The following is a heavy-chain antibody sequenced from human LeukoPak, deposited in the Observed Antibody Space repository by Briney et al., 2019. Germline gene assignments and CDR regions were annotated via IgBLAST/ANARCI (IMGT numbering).Heavy chain of an antibody. Sequence: NSSETLSLTCAVYGGSFSGYYWSWIRQPPGKGPEWIGEINHSGSTNYNPSLKSRVTTSVDTSKNQFSLKLSSVTAADTAVYYCAREKRRNGYNYLDYWGQGTLVTVSS. D-gene: IGHD5-24*01. CDR1: GGSFSGYY. CDR2: INHSGST. CDR3: AREKRRNGYNYLDY. V-gene: IGHV4-34*01. J-gene: IGHJ4*02.